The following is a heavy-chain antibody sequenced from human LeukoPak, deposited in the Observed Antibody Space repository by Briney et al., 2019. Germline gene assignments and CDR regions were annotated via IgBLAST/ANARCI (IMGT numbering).Heavy chain of an antibody. J-gene: IGHJ4*02. CDR1: GGSISSNTYY. CDR3: ARVREGYCGGDCLYFDY. Sequence: SETLSLTCAVSGGSISSNTYYWGWIRQSPGKGLEWIGSFDYSGSTYYNPSLQSRVTTFEDTSKNQFSLKLSSVTAAGTAVYYCARVREGYCGGDCLYFDYWGQGTLVTVSS. V-gene: IGHV4-39*01. D-gene: IGHD2-21*02. CDR2: FDYSGST.